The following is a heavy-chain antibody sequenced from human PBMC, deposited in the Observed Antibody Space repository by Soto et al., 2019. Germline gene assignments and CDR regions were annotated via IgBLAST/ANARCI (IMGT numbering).Heavy chain of an antibody. CDR1: GGSISSYY. CDR2: IYYSGST. J-gene: IGHJ5*02. V-gene: IGHV4-59*01. D-gene: IGHD3-22*01. Sequence: SETLSLTCTVSGGSISSYYWSWIRQPPGKGLEWIGYIYYSGSTNYNPSLKSRVTISVDTSKNQFSLKLSSVTAADTAVYYCARGPYDSSGYYYVNNWFDPWGQGTLVTVS. CDR3: ARGPYDSSGYYYVNNWFDP.